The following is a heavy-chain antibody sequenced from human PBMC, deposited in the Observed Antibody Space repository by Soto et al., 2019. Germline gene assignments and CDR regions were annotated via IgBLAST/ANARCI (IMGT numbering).Heavy chain of an antibody. V-gene: IGHV3-23*01. J-gene: IGHJ4*02. Sequence: EVQLLESGGGLVQPGGSLRLSCAASGFTFSSYAMTWVRQAPGKGLEWVALILGGSGKTYYADSVKGRFTISRDNSKNTLYLQMNCLRAEDSALYYCVKGGPIGVSGDDHWGQGTLVTVSS. CDR3: VKGGPIGVSGDDH. CDR1: GFTFSSYA. CDR2: ILGGSGKT. D-gene: IGHD6-19*01.